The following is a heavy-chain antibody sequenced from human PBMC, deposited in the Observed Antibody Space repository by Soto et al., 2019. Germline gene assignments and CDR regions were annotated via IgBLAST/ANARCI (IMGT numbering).Heavy chain of an antibody. CDR3: ASYTTNWFPGWFEP. D-gene: IGHD2-2*02. CDR1: GGSISSGGYY. CDR2: IYYSGST. J-gene: IGHJ5*02. V-gene: IGHV4-31*03. Sequence: PSETLSLTCTVSGGSISSGGYYWSWIRQHPGKGLEWIGYIYYSGSTYYNPSLKSRVTTSVDTSKNQFSLKLSSVTAADTAVYYCASYTTNWFPGWFEPWGQGTLVTVSS.